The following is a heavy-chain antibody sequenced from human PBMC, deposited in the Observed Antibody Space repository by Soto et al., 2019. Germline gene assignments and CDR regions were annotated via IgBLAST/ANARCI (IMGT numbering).Heavy chain of an antibody. D-gene: IGHD3-16*01. V-gene: IGHV1-2*02. CDR3: AKGVAIYVWGGMDV. Sequence: ASVKVSCKASGYTFTGYYMHWVRQAPGQGLEWMGWINPNSGGTNYAQKFQGRVNMTRDTSISTAYMELSRLRSDDTAVYYCAKGVAIYVWGGMDVWGHGTTVTVSS. CDR1: GYTFTGYY. J-gene: IGHJ6*02. CDR2: INPNSGGT.